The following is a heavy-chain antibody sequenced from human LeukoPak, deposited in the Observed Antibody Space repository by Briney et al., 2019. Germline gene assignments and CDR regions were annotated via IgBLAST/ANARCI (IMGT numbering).Heavy chain of an antibody. Sequence: PSETLSLTCTVSGASISRYYWGWIRQSPGKGLEWIGYIYYSGSTNYNPSVKSRVAMSLDTSKSQFSLSLRSVTAADTALYYCAGGGYCSSSNCFAPLFDWWGQGTLVTVPS. J-gene: IGHJ4*02. V-gene: IGHV4-59*01. CDR1: GASISRYY. CDR2: IYYSGST. D-gene: IGHD2-2*01. CDR3: AGGGYCSSSNCFAPLFDW.